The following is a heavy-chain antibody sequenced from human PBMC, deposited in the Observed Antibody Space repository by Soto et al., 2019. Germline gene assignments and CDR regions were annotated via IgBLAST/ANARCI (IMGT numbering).Heavy chain of an antibody. CDR2: IWYDGSNK. CDR3: AREGGRLGELVTNLYYYYYYGMDV. V-gene: IGHV3-33*01. CDR1: GFTFSSYG. J-gene: IGHJ6*02. D-gene: IGHD3-10*01. Sequence: QVQLVESGGGVVQPGRSLRLSCAASGFTFSSYGMHWFRQAPGKGLEWVAVIWYDGSNKYYADSVKGRFTISRDNSKNPLYLQMNSLRAEDTAVYYCAREGGRLGELVTNLYYYYYYGMDVWVQGTTVTVSS.